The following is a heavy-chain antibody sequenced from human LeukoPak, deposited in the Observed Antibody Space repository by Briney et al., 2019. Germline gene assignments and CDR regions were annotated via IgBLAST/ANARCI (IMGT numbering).Heavy chain of an antibody. CDR3: ARQRFLEWYFDY. V-gene: IGHV4-59*08. J-gene: IGHJ4*02. CDR1: GGFISGFY. D-gene: IGHD3-3*01. Sequence: SETLSLTCTVSGGFISGFYWSWIRQPPGKEPQWIGSIFYSGSTNYNPSLKSRVTISVDTSKNQFSLKLSSVTAADTAVYYCARQRFLEWYFDYWGQGTLVTVSS. CDR2: IFYSGST.